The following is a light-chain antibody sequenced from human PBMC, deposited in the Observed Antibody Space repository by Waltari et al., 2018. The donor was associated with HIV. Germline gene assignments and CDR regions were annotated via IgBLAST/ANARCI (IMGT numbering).Light chain of an antibody. CDR3: KSYTSSNTLI. CDR1: SGDVGGYNF. V-gene: IGLV2-14*01. Sequence: QSALTQPASVSGSPGQSITISCTGTSGDVGGYNFVSWYQQHPGKAPKLIIYEVSNRPSGVSNRFSGSKSGNTASLTISGLQAEDEADYYCKSYTSSNTLIFGGGTKLTVL. J-gene: IGLJ2*01. CDR2: EVS.